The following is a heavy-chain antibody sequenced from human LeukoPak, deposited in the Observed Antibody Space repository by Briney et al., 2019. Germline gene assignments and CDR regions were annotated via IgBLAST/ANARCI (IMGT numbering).Heavy chain of an antibody. CDR3: ARGEAMVRGVIISI. CDR1: GGSISSYY. J-gene: IGHJ3*02. D-gene: IGHD3-10*01. CDR2: IYYSGST. V-gene: IGHV4-59*01. Sequence: SETLSLTCTVSGGSISSYYWSWIRQPPGKGLEWIGYIYYSGSTNYNPSLKSRVTISVDTSKNQFSLKLSCVTAADTAVYYCARGEAMVRGVIISIWGQGTMVTVSS.